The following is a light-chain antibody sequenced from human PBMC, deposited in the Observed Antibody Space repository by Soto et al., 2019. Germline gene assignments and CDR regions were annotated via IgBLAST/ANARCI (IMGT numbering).Light chain of an antibody. CDR3: MQTKQLPVT. J-gene: IGKJ1*01. CDR1: QTPLHSDGKTY. CDR2: EVS. Sequence: VITNTPLSLSVTPLHPDPMSCRTRQTPLHSDGKTYLYWYLQRPGQPPQLLIYEVSNRLSEVPDRFSGSGSGTDFTLKISRVEAEDVGIYYCMQTKQLPVTFGQGTKVDIK. V-gene: IGKV2D-29*01.